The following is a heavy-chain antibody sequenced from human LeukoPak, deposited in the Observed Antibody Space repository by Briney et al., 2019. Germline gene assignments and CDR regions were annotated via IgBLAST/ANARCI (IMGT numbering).Heavy chain of an antibody. CDR1: GGSISSYY. D-gene: IGHD3-10*01. V-gene: IGHV4-59*08. Sequence: SETLSLTCTVSGGSISSYYWSWIRQPPGKGLEWIGYIYYRGTTDYNPSLKSRVTISVDTSKNLFSLKLTSVTAADTGVYYCARAPEYGWGSYLLYWGQGIQVTVSS. CDR3: ARAPEYGWGSYLLY. J-gene: IGHJ4*02. CDR2: IYYRGTT.